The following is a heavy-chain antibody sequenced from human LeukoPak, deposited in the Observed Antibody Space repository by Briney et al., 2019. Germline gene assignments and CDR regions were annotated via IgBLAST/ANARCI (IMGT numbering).Heavy chain of an antibody. J-gene: IGHJ4*02. CDR1: RFTFSTYP. D-gene: IGHD3-22*01. CDR2: ISYDGNNK. Sequence: PGGSLRLSCTASRFTFSTYPMHRVRQAPGKGLEWVAFISYDGNNKYYEDSVKGRFIISRDNSKNTLFLQMNSLRAEDTAVYYCAKDAYDYYYDSSAGYWGQGTLVTVSS. CDR3: AKDAYDYYYDSSAGY. V-gene: IGHV3-30-3*01.